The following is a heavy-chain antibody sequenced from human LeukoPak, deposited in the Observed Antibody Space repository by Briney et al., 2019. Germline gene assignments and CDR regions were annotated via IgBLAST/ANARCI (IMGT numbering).Heavy chain of an antibody. D-gene: IGHD3-10*01. CDR2: IYPGDSDT. CDR3: ASRARVWFGKLLWDY. CDR1: GYSFTSYW. V-gene: IGHV5-51*01. Sequence: GESLKISCKGSGYSFTSYWIGWVRQMPGKGLEWMGIIYPGDSDTRYSPSFQGQVTISADKSISTAYLQWSSLKASDTAMYYCASRARVWFGKLLWDYWGQGTLVTVSS. J-gene: IGHJ4*02.